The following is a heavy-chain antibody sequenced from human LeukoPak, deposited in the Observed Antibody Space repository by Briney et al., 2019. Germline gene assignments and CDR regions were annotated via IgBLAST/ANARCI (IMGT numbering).Heavy chain of an antibody. J-gene: IGHJ6*02. CDR1: GGSISSYY. CDR3: ARIVVVPAASDGYYYYGMDV. V-gene: IGHV4-59*08. D-gene: IGHD2-2*01. Sequence: SETLSLTCTVSGGSISSYYWSWIRQPPGKGLEWIGYIYYSGSTNYNPSLKSRVTISVDTSKNQFSLKLSSVTAADTAVYYCARIVVVPAASDGYYYYGMDVWGQGTTVTVSS. CDR2: IYYSGST.